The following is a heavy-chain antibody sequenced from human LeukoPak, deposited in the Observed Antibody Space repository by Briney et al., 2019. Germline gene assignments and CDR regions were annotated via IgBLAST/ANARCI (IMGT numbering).Heavy chain of an antibody. CDR1: GGSISSYY. CDR3: ARSSKYYYDSSGYYYFDY. Sequence: SETLSLTCTVSGGSISSYYWSWIRQPPGKGLEWIGYIYYSGSTNYNPSLKSRVTISVDTSKNQFSLKLSSVTAADTAVYYCARSSKYYYDSSGYYYFDYWGQGTLVTVSS. CDR2: IYYSGST. D-gene: IGHD3-22*01. J-gene: IGHJ4*02. V-gene: IGHV4-59*01.